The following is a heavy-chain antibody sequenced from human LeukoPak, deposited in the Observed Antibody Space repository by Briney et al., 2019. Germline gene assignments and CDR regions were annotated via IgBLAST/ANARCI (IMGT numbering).Heavy chain of an antibody. CDR1: GGSISSSSYY. Sequence: SETLSLTCTVSGGSISSSSYYWGWIRQPPGKGLEWIGSIYYSGSTYYNPSLKSRVTISVDTSKNQFSLKLSSVTAADTAVYYCAREMKRIQLWLRGTRGTYYFDYWGQGTLVTVSS. CDR2: IYYSGST. V-gene: IGHV4-39*07. D-gene: IGHD5-18*01. J-gene: IGHJ4*02. CDR3: AREMKRIQLWLRGTRGTYYFDY.